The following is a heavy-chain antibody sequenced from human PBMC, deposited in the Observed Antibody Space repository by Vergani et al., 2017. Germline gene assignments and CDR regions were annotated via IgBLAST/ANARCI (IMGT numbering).Heavy chain of an antibody. CDR3: AKGSYYYDSSGYYYIPDLFFDY. CDR2: ISGSGGST. D-gene: IGHD3-22*01. J-gene: IGHJ4*02. CDR1: GFTFSSYA. Sequence: EVQLLESGGGLVQPGGSLRLSCAASGFTFSSYAMSWVRQAPGQRLEWVSAISGSGGSTYYADSVKGRFTISRDNSKNTLYLQMNSLRAEDTAVYYCAKGSYYYDSSGYYYIPDLFFDYWGQGTLVTVSS. V-gene: IGHV3-23*01.